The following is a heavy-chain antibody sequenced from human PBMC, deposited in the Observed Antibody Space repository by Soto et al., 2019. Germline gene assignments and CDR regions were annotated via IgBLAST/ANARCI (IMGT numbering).Heavy chain of an antibody. CDR3: ARDAGIPVVGRGTSFEY. J-gene: IGHJ4*02. V-gene: IGHV1-69*18. Sequence: QVQLVQSGAEVKKPGSSVKVSCKASGGTFSNYAITWVRQAPGQGLEWMGTIIPIFASPRYAQTFQGRVTITADDSTSTTYMDLSSLRSEDTAVYYCARDAGIPVVGRGTSFEYWGQGTLVIVSS. D-gene: IGHD6-19*01. CDR2: IIPIFASP. CDR1: GGTFSNYA.